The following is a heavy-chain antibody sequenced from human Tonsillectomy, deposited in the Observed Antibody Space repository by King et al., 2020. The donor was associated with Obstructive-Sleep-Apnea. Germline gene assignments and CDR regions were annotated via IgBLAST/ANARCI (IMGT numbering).Heavy chain of an antibody. CDR2: INSRGTT. J-gene: IGHJ5*01. V-gene: IGHV3-23*04. D-gene: IGHD3-10*01. CDR1: GFTFDSYA. CDR3: AKEGGGSGVYWVDS. Sequence: QLVQSGGGLVQPGGSLRLSCAASGFTFDSYAMSWVRQAPGKGLEWGSAINSRGTTFYADSVKGRLTIPRDNSKYTVDLQVNSLRAEDTAFYYCAKEGGGSGVYWVDSWGQGTLVTVSS.